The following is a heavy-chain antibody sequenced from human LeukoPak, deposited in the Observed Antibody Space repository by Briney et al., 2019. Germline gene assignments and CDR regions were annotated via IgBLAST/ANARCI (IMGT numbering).Heavy chain of an antibody. CDR2: IYYSGRT. D-gene: IGHD3-10*01. Sequence: SETLSLTCIVSGGSIRSYFWSWIRQPPGKGLEWIGYIYYSGRTNYNPSLKSRVTISVDTSRIQFSLKLSSVTAADTAVYYCARNYYGSGAFDIWGQGTMVTVSS. CDR3: ARNYYGSGAFDI. CDR1: GGSIRSYF. V-gene: IGHV4-59*01. J-gene: IGHJ3*02.